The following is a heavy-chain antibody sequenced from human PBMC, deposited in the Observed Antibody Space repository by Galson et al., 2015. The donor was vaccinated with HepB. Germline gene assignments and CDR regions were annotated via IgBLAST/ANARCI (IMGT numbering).Heavy chain of an antibody. CDR2: IYPGDSDT. J-gene: IGHJ4*02. CDR1: GYSFTSYW. V-gene: IGHV5-51*03. CDR3: ARPSYDYIWGGYFDY. D-gene: IGHD3-16*01. Sequence: SGAEVKKPGESLKISCKGSGYSFTSYWIGWVRQMPGKGLEWMGIIYPGDSDTRYSPSFQGQVTISADKSISTAYLQWSSLKASDTAMYYCARPSYDYIWGGYFDYWGQGTLVTVSS.